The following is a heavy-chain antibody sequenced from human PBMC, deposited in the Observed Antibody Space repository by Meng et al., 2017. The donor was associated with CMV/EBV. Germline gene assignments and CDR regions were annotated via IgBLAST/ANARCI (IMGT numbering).Heavy chain of an antibody. D-gene: IGHD6-13*01. CDR2: IYHSGST. Sequence: SETLSLTCTVSGYSISSGYYWGWIRQPPGKGLEWIGSIYHSGSTYYNPSLKSRVTISVDTSKNQFSLKLSFVTAADTAVYYCARVSSGGVGAAAMWFDPWGQGTLVTVSS. CDR3: ARVSSGGVGAAAMWFDP. V-gene: IGHV4-38-2*02. CDR1: GYSISSGYY. J-gene: IGHJ5*02.